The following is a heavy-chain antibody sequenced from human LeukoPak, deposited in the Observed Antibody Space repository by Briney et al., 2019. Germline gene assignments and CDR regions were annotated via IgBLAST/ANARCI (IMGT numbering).Heavy chain of an antibody. V-gene: IGHV3-48*01. Sequence: GGSLRLSCAASGFTFSSYAMSWVRQAPGKGLEWVSYIRTSSSTTYYADSVKGRFTISRDNANNSLYLQMSSLRPGDTAVYYCAREYSSSSGRAFDIWGQGTMVTVSS. CDR2: IRTSSSTT. CDR1: GFTFSSYA. D-gene: IGHD6-6*01. J-gene: IGHJ3*02. CDR3: AREYSSSSGRAFDI.